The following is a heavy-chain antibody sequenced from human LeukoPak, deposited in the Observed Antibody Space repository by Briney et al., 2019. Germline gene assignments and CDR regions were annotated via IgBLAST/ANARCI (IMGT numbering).Heavy chain of an antibody. Sequence: SETLSLTCTVSNVSISSGSHYWNWIRQPAGKGLEWIGRIYAGGRSNYNPSLRSRVTISVATSKNQFSLRLSSVTATDTGVYCASDHSGWLGLGYWGQGTLVSVSS. D-gene: IGHD6-19*01. V-gene: IGHV4-61*02. CDR3: ASDHSGWLGLGY. CDR2: IYAGGRS. J-gene: IGHJ4*02. CDR1: NVSISSGSHY.